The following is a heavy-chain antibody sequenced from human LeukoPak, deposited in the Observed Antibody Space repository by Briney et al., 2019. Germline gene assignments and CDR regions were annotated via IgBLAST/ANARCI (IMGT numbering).Heavy chain of an antibody. CDR1: GGSFSGYY. D-gene: IGHD2-2*01. CDR2: INHSGST. V-gene: IGHV4-34*01. CDR3: ASDGCSSASCYAVA. Sequence: SETLSLTCAVYGGSFSGYYWSWIRQPPGKGLEWIGEINHSGSTNYNPSLKSRVTISVDTSKNQFSLKLSSVTAADTAVYYCASDGCSSASCYAVAWGQGTLVVASS. J-gene: IGHJ5*02.